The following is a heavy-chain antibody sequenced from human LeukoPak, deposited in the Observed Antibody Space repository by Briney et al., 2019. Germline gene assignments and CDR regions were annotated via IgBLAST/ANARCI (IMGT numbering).Heavy chain of an antibody. CDR3: ARERYCSADICSGGDAFDI. CDR1: GGSINNYY. V-gene: IGHV4-4*07. CDR2: IYTRGST. Sequence: SETLSLTCTVSGGSINNYYWSWIRQPAGKGLEWIGRIYTRGSTNYNPSLKSRVTMSVDTSKNQFSLKLSSVTAADTAVYYCARERYCSADICSGGDAFDIWGQGTMVSVSS. D-gene: IGHD2-15*01. J-gene: IGHJ3*02.